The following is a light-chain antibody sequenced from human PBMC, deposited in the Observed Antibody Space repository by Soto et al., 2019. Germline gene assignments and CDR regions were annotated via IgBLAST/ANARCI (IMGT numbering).Light chain of an antibody. J-gene: IGKJ4*01. CDR2: SVF. CDR3: QQYNTYFSLT. Sequence: DIQMAQSPSSLSASVGDRVSITCRASLSIGTYLNWYQQTPGQAPRLLIHSVFTLQSGVPSRFSGSGSGTEFTLTISSLQPDDFASYYCQQYNTYFSLTFGGGTKVDIK. CDR1: LSIGTY. V-gene: IGKV1-39*01.